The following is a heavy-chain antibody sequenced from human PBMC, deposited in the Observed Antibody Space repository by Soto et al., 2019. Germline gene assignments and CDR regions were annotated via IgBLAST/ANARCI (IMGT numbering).Heavy chain of an antibody. CDR3: AKDVDTAMVTPAPTYYYYGMDV. CDR2: ISYDGSNK. CDR1: GFTFSSYG. Sequence: GGSLRLSCAASGFTFSSYGMHWVRQAPGKGLEWVAVISYDGSNKYYADSVKGRFTISRDNSKNTLYLQMNSLRAEDTAVYYCAKDVDTAMVTPAPTYYYYGMDVWGKGTRVTVSS. J-gene: IGHJ6*04. D-gene: IGHD5-18*01. V-gene: IGHV3-30*18.